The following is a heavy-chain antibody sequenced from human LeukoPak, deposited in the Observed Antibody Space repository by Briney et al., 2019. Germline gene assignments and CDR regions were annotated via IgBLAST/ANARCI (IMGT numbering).Heavy chain of an antibody. CDR1: RFTFSNYW. CDR2: IKSKTDGGTT. D-gene: IGHD3-10*01. V-gene: IGHV3-15*01. Sequence: GGSLRLSCAASRFTFSNYWMTWVRQAPGKGLEWVGRIKSKTDGGTTDYAAPVKGRFTISRDDSKNTLYLQMNSLKTEDTAVYYCTTNLILLWFGEQRGYWGQGTLVTVSS. J-gene: IGHJ4*02. CDR3: TTNLILLWFGEQRGY.